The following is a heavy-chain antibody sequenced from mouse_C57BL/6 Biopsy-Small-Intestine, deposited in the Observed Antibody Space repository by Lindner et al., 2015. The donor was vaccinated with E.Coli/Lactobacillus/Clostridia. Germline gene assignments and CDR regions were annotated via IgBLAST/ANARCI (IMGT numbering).Heavy chain of an antibody. CDR1: GFNIKDYY. CDR2: TSPEYGHT. D-gene: IGHD1-1*01. CDR3: ARSPLTTVNYFDY. V-gene: IGHV1-79*01. Sequence: VQLQESGAELVRPGASVKLSCTASGFNIKDYYMHWVKEGPGHGLEWIGWTSPEYGHTYYNQKFKGKATFTADTSSSTAYMELSSLTSEDSAVYFCARSPLTTVNYFDYWGQGTTPTVSS. J-gene: IGHJ2*01.